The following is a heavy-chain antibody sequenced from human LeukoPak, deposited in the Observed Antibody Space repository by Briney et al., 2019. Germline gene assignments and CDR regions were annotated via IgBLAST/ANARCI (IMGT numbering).Heavy chain of an antibody. CDR3: AKAGAAVAGGAIDY. J-gene: IGHJ4*02. Sequence: GGSLRLSCAASGFTFSSYGMHWVRQAPAKGLEWVAVISYDGSNKYYADSVKGRFTISRDNSKNTLFLQMNSLRADDTAVYYCAKAGAAVAGGAIDYWGQGTLVTVSS. CDR2: ISYDGSNK. CDR1: GFTFSSYG. V-gene: IGHV3-30*18. D-gene: IGHD6-19*01.